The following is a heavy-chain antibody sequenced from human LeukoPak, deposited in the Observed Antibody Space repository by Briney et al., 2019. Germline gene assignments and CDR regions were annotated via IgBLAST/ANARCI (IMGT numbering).Heavy chain of an antibody. J-gene: IGHJ4*02. D-gene: IGHD5-18*01. Sequence: SVKVSCKASGGTFSSYAISWVRQAPGQGLKWMGGIIPIFGTANYAQKFQGRVTITADESTSTAYMELSSLRSEDTAVYYCAISQQLWLLGNFDYWGQGTLVTVSS. CDR3: AISQQLWLLGNFDY. V-gene: IGHV1-69*13. CDR2: IIPIFGTA. CDR1: GGTFSSYA.